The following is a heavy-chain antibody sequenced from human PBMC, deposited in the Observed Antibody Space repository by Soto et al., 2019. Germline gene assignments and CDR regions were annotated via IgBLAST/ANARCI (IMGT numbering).Heavy chain of an antibody. CDR1: GGTFSIYT. CDR2: VIPIFDVT. Sequence: QVQLVQSGTEVKKPGSSVKVSCKASGGTFSIYTISWVRQAPGQGLEWMGRVIPIFDVTSYAQRCQGRVTITADKSTTTAYMELSSLRSEDTAVYYCARDRDNSNWPNFDYSGQGTLVTVSS. J-gene: IGHJ4*02. V-gene: IGHV1-69*02. CDR3: ARDRDNSNWPNFDY. D-gene: IGHD6-13*01.